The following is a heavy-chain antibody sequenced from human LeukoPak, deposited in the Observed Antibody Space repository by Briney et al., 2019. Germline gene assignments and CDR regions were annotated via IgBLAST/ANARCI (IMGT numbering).Heavy chain of an antibody. J-gene: IGHJ4*02. D-gene: IGHD6-19*01. CDR2: IWYDGSNK. Sequence: QPGRSLRFSCAASGFTFSSYGMHWVRQAPGKGLEWVAVIWYDGSNKYYADSVKGRFTISRDNSKNTLYLQMNSLRAEDTAVYYCARDRIAVVGGGCFFDYWGQETVVRVSS. CDR1: GFTFSSYG. CDR3: ARDRIAVVGGGCFFDY. V-gene: IGHV3-33*01.